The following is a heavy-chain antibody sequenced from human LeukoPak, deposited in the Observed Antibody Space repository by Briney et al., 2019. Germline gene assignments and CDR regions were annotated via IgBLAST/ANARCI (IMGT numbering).Heavy chain of an antibody. D-gene: IGHD6-19*01. Sequence: PGGSLRVSCAASGFTFSSYGMTWVRQAPGKGLEYVSSISGSGGHASYADSVKGRFTISRDNSKNTLYLRMNSLGAEDTAVYYCGKKKYSSGWDGFDVWGQGTLVTVSS. V-gene: IGHV3-23*01. CDR2: ISGSGGHA. J-gene: IGHJ3*01. CDR1: GFTFSSYG. CDR3: GKKKYSSGWDGFDV.